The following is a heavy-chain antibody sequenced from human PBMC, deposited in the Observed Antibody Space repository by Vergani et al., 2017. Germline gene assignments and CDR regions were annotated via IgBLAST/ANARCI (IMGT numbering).Heavy chain of an antibody. CDR2: IIPIFGTA. D-gene: IGHD5-12*01. J-gene: IGHJ2*01. V-gene: IGHV1-69*01. Sequence: QVQLVQSGAEVKKPGSSVKVSCKASGGTFSSYAISWVRQAPGQGLEWMGGIIPIFGTANYAQKFKGRVTITADESTTTVYMELSSLRSEDTAVYYCARGGYSGYDYSDWYFDLWGRGTLVTVSS. CDR3: ARGGYSGYDYSDWYFDL. CDR1: GGTFSSYA.